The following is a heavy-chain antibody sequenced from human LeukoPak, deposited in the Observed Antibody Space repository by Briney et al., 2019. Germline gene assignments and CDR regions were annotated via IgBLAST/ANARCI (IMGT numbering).Heavy chain of an antibody. CDR1: GGSISSGDYY. CDR2: IYYSGST. CDR3: ARVFDGDYPFDY. V-gene: IGHV4-30-4*01. J-gene: IGHJ4*02. Sequence: SSETLSLTCTVSGGSISSGDYYWSWIRQPPGKGLEWIGYIYYSGSTYYNPSLKSRVTISVDTSKNQFSLKLSSVTAADTAVYYCARVFDGDYPFDYWGQGTLVTVSS. D-gene: IGHD4-17*01.